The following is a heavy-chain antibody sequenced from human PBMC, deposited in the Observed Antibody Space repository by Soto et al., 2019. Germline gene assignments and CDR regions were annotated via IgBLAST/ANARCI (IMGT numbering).Heavy chain of an antibody. J-gene: IGHJ4*02. CDR1: GGSVSSGSYY. D-gene: IGHD5-18*01. Sequence: SETLSLTCTVSGGSVSSGSYYWSWIRQPPGKGLEWIGYIYYSGSTNYNPSLKSRVTISVDTSKNQFSLKLSSVTAADTAVYYCARDRGIQLWFDFDYWGQGTLVTSPQ. V-gene: IGHV4-61*01. CDR3: ARDRGIQLWFDFDY. CDR2: IYYSGST.